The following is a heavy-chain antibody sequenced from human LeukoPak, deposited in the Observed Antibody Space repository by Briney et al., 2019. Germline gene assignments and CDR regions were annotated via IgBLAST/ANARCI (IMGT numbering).Heavy chain of an antibody. Sequence: GGSLRLSCAASGFTFNSYNMNWVRQAAGKGLEWVSSISNSSSYIYYADSVKGRFTISRDNAKNSLYLQMNSLRAEDTAVYYCARRGEYCSTTSCYAPDYWGQGTLVTVSS. CDR1: GFTFNSYN. D-gene: IGHD2-2*01. J-gene: IGHJ4*02. CDR3: ARRGEYCSTTSCYAPDY. CDR2: ISNSSSYI. V-gene: IGHV3-21*01.